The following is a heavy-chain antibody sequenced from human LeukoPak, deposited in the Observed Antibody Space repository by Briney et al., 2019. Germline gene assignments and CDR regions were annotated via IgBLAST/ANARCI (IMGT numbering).Heavy chain of an antibody. Sequence: PGGSLRLSCSASGLTFSAYFMHWVRQAPGKGLEYVSSISSNEYDTYYADSVKGRFTISRDNSKNTLFLQMSSLRAEDTAVYYCVKDLNGTWSFDYWGQGTLVTVPS. CDR2: ISSNEYDT. CDR1: GLTFSAYF. V-gene: IGHV3-64D*06. J-gene: IGHJ4*02. D-gene: IGHD2-8*01. CDR3: VKDLNGTWSFDY.